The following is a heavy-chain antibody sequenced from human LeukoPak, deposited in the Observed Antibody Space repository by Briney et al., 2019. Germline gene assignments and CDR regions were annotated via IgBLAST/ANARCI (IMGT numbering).Heavy chain of an antibody. CDR1: GGSFSGYY. Sequence: SETLSLTCSVYGGSFSGYYWSWIHQPPGKGLEWIGEINHSGSTNYNPSLKSRVTISVDTSKNQFSLKLSSVTAADTAVYYCARHGWDYPSGTYYTFDPWGQGTLVTVSS. J-gene: IGHJ5*02. V-gene: IGHV4-34*01. CDR3: ARHGWDYPSGTYYTFDP. CDR2: INHSGST. D-gene: IGHD3-10*01.